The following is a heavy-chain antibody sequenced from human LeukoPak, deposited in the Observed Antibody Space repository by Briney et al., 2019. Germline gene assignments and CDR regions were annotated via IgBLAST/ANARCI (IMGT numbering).Heavy chain of an antibody. D-gene: IGHD6-6*01. CDR1: GYTFSGSY. V-gene: IGHV1-2*02. CDR3: ARGRIAARQYIDY. Sequence: ASVKVSCKPSGYTFSGSYIHWVRQAPGQGLEWMGWINPNSGGTNYAQKFQGRVTMTRDTSISTAYMELSRLRSDDTAVYYCARGRIAARQYIDYWGQGTLVTVSS. J-gene: IGHJ4*02. CDR2: INPNSGGT.